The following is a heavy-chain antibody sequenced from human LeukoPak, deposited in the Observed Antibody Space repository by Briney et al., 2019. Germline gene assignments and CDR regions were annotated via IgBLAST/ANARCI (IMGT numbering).Heavy chain of an antibody. J-gene: IGHJ6*03. CDR3: GRGGYYYYYMDV. D-gene: IGHD2-15*01. CDR1: GDTFSSYA. V-gene: IGHV1-69*05. CDR2: IIPIFGTA. Sequence: GASVKVSCKASGDTFSSYAISWVRQAPGQGLEWMGGIIPIFGTANYAQKFQGRVTITTDESTSTAYMELSSLRSEDTAVYYCGRGGYYYYYMDVWGKGTTVTVSS.